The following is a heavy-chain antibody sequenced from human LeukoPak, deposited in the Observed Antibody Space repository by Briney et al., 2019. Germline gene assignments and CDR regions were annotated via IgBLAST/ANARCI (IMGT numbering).Heavy chain of an antibody. CDR2: IKQDGSEK. J-gene: IGHJ6*02. V-gene: IGHV3-7*01. Sequence: GGSLRLSCAASGFTYSSYWMSWVRQVPGKGLEWVANIKQDGSEKYYVDSVKGRFTISRDNATNSLYLQMNSLRAEDTAVYYCARYIVVVPAAIEIYYYSGMDVWGQGTTVTVSS. D-gene: IGHD2-2*01. CDR1: GFTYSSYW. CDR3: ARYIVVVPAAIEIYYYSGMDV.